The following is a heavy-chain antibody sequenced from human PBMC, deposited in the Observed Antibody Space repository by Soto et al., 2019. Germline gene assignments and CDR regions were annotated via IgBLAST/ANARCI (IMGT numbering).Heavy chain of an antibody. Sequence: SLRLSCAASGFTFSTYAMSWIRQAPGKGLEWVSAISGSGGSTYYADSVKGRFTISRDNSINTLYLQMNSLRAEDTAVYYCAKDPFQGGLFDYWGQGTLVTVSS. D-gene: IGHD3-16*01. CDR2: ISGSGGST. V-gene: IGHV3-23*01. CDR1: GFTFSTYA. CDR3: AKDPFQGGLFDY. J-gene: IGHJ4*02.